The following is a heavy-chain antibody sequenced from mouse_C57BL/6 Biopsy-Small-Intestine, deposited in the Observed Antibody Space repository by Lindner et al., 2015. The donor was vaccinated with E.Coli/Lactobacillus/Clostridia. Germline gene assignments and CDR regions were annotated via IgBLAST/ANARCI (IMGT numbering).Heavy chain of an antibody. J-gene: IGHJ4*01. Sequence: VQLQESGAELAKPGASVKLSCKASGYNFINYWMHGVKQRPGQGLEWIGYINPSSGYTKYNQKFKDKATLTADRSSSTAFMQLNSLTFEDSAVYYCARGFDYDAYAMDYWGQGTSVTVSS. D-gene: IGHD2-4*01. CDR3: ARGFDYDAYAMDY. V-gene: IGHV1-7*01. CDR2: INPSSGYT. CDR1: GYNFINYW.